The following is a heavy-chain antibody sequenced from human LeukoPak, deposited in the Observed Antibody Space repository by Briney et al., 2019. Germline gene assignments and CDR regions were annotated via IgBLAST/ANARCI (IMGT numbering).Heavy chain of an antibody. CDR3: AKDDSSGYWHAFDI. J-gene: IGHJ3*02. CDR1: GFTFDDYA. D-gene: IGHD3-22*01. V-gene: IGHV3-9*01. Sequence: GRSLRLSCAASGFTFDDYAMHWVRQAPGKGLEWVSGISWNSGSIGYADSVKGRFTISRDNAKNSLYLQMNRLRAEDTALYYCAKDDSSGYWHAFDIWGQGTMVTVSS. CDR2: ISWNSGSI.